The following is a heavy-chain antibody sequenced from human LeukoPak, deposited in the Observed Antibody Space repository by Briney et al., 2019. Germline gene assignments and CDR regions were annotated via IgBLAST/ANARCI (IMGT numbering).Heavy chain of an antibody. D-gene: IGHD4-23*01. CDR2: INHSGST. V-gene: IGHV4-34*01. CDR3: ASFYGGNATY. Sequence: SETLSLTCAVYGGSFSGYYWSWIRQPPGKGLEWIGEINHSGSTNYNPSLKSRVTISVDTSKNQFSLKLSSVTAADTAVYYCASFYGGNATYWGQGTLVTVSS. CDR1: GGSFSGYY. J-gene: IGHJ4*02.